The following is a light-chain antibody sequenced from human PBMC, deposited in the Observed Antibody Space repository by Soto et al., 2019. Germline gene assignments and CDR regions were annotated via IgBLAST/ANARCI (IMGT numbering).Light chain of an antibody. Sequence: QSALTQPASVSGSPGQSITISCTGTSSDIGTYDYVSWYQHHPGKAPKLMIYEVTNRPSGVSDRFSGSKSGKTASLTIPGLQAEDEADYYCSSYTTTTTPVVFGGGTKLTVL. J-gene: IGLJ2*01. CDR2: EVT. CDR1: SSDIGTYDY. V-gene: IGLV2-14*01. CDR3: SSYTTTTTPVV.